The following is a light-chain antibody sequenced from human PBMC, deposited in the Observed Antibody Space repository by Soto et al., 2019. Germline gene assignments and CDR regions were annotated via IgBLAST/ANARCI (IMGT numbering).Light chain of an antibody. V-gene: IGKV3-20*01. Sequence: EIVMTQSPATLSVSPGERATLSCRASQSLSSTYLAWYQQKPGQAPRLLIYGAFSRATGIPDRFSGSGSGTDFTLTISRLQPEDFAVYYCQQYISSPLTFGRGTKVDIK. J-gene: IGKJ4*01. CDR3: QQYISSPLT. CDR1: QSLSSTY. CDR2: GAF.